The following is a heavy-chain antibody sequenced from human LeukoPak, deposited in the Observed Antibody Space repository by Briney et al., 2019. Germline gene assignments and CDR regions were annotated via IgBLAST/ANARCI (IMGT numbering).Heavy chain of an antibody. Sequence: SETLSLTCTVSGGSISSTSYYWGWIRQPPGKGLEWIGSIYYSGITYYNPSLKSRVTISVDTSKNQFSLKLSSVTAADTAVYYCARIITYYDLSCWFDPWGQGTLVTVSS. J-gene: IGHJ5*02. CDR1: GGSISSTSYY. V-gene: IGHV4-39*01. CDR2: IYYSGIT. CDR3: ARIITYYDLSCWFDP. D-gene: IGHD3-3*01.